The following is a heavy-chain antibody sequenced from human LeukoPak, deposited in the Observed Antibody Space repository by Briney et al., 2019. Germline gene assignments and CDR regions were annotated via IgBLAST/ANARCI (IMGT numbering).Heavy chain of an antibody. CDR2: ISGSGGST. V-gene: IGHV3-23*01. CDR1: GFTFSSYA. D-gene: IGHD3-16*01. J-gene: IGHJ4*02. Sequence: PGGSLRLSCAASGFTFSSYAMRWVRQAPGKGLEWVSAISGSGGSTYYADSVKGRFTISRDNSKNTLYLQMNSLRAEDTAVYYCAKNGGFHFEYYFDYWGQGTLVTVSS. CDR3: AKNGGFHFEYYFDY.